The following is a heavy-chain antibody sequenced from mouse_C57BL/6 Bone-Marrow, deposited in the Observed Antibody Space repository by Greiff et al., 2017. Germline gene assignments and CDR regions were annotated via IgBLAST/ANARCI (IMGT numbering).Heavy chain of an antibody. CDR1: GYTFTGYW. CDR2: IFPGSGST. CDR3: ERAAQATLFDY. V-gene: IGHV1-9*01. D-gene: IGHD3-2*02. J-gene: IGHJ2*01. Sequence: QVQLQQSGAELMKPGASVKLSCKATGYTFTGYWIEWVKQRPGHGLEWIGEIFPGSGSTNYNEKFKGKATFTADTSSNTAYMQLSRLTTEDSAIYYCERAAQATLFDYRGKSTTLTVAT.